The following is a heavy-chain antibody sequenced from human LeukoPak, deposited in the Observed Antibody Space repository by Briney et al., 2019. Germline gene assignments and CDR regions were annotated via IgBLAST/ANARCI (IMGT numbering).Heavy chain of an antibody. D-gene: IGHD1-14*01. CDR2: ISWNSGSI. V-gene: IGHV3-9*01. CDR3: AKVVYEGMDY. Sequence: GGSLRLSCAASGFTFDDYAMHWVRPAPGKGLEWVSGISWNSGSIGYADSVKGRFTISRDNAKNSLYLQMNSLRAEDTALYYCAKVVYEGMDYWGQGTLVTVSS. CDR1: GFTFDDYA. J-gene: IGHJ4*02.